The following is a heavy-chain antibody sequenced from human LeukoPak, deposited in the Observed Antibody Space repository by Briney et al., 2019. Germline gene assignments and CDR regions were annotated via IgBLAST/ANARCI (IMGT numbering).Heavy chain of an antibody. Sequence: GASVKVSCKASGYTFTSYYMHWVRQAPGQGLEWMGIINPSGGSTSYAQKFQGRVTMTRDTSTSTVYMELSSLRSEDTAVYYCARDGYYCDSSGSTGHFDYWGQGTLVTVSS. CDR2: INPSGGST. D-gene: IGHD3-22*01. J-gene: IGHJ4*02. CDR1: GYTFTSYY. CDR3: ARDGYYCDSSGSTGHFDY. V-gene: IGHV1-46*01.